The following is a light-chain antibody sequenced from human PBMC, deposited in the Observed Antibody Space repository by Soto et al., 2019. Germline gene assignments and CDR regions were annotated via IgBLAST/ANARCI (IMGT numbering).Light chain of an antibody. CDR3: SSYTSSSTLYV. CDR1: SSDIGGYNY. V-gene: IGLV2-14*01. J-gene: IGLJ1*01. CDR2: GVS. Sequence: QSVLTQPASVSGSPGQSITISCAGTSSDIGGYNYVSWYQQHPGKAPKVMIYGVSNRPSGVSNRFSGSKSGNTASLTISGLQAEDDADYYCSSYTSSSTLYVFGSGTKVTVL.